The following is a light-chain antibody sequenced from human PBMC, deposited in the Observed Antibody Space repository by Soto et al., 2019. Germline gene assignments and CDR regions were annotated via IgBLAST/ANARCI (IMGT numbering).Light chain of an antibody. CDR3: QQSHSIPLT. J-gene: IGKJ4*01. Sequence: DIQMTQSPSSRSASVVDRVTMTFRASQSISSYLNWYQEKPGKAPKLLIYDASSLQSGVPSRFSGSGSGTDFTLTISSLRPEDFATYYCQQSHSIPLTFGGGTKVDIK. V-gene: IGKV1-39*01. CDR1: QSISSY. CDR2: DAS.